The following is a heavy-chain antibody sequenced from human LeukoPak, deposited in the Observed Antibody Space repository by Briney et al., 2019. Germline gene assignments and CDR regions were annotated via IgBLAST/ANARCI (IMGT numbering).Heavy chain of an antibody. J-gene: IGHJ4*02. V-gene: IGHV4-59*08. D-gene: IGHD4-11*01. Sequence: SETLSLTCTVSGGSISSYYWSWIRQPPGKGLEWIGYIYYSGSTNYNPSLKSRVTISVDTSKNQLSLKLSSVTAADTAVYYCAATGYSYNYWGQGTLVTVSS. CDR3: AATGYSYNY. CDR1: GGSISSYY. CDR2: IYYSGST.